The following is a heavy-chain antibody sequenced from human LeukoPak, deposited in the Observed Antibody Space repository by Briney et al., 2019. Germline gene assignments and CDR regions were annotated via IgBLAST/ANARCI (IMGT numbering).Heavy chain of an antibody. CDR2: ISTYNGDT. Sequence: GASVKVSCKASGYTFTNHGFSWVRQAPGQGLEWMGWISTYNGDTNYAQNLQGRVTMTTDTSTSKAYMEMRSLRSDDTAVYYCARDCSSTSCYNVYWGQGTLVTVSS. J-gene: IGHJ4*02. CDR1: GYTFTNHG. D-gene: IGHD2-2*02. V-gene: IGHV1-18*01. CDR3: ARDCSSTSCYNVY.